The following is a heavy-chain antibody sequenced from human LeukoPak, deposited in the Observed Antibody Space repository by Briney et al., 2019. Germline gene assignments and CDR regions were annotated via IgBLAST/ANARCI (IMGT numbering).Heavy chain of an antibody. Sequence: PGVSLRLSCAASGFTFSNYAMSWVRQAPGKGLEWVSGISGHGGSTYYADSVKGRFTISRGSSENALYLQMNSLRAEDTAVYYCAKTSKYSTTWYDYWGQGTLVTVSS. J-gene: IGHJ4*02. CDR1: GFTFSNYA. V-gene: IGHV3-23*01. CDR3: AKTSKYSTTWYDY. D-gene: IGHD6-13*01. CDR2: ISGHGGST.